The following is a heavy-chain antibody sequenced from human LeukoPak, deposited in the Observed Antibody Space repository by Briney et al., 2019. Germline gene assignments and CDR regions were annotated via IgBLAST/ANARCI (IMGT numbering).Heavy chain of an antibody. CDR2: VRTKTHGGAP. CDR1: GVTFGDYA. Sequence: PGGSLRLSCKGSGVTFGDYAVTWFRQAPGEGLGWVGFVRTKTHGGAPETAASVKGRFNVSRDDSEGIAYLQMTSLRTEDTAMYYCARVNFRDYRGYTWFEPWGQGTLVTVSS. V-gene: IGHV3-49*03. D-gene: IGHD3-10*01. J-gene: IGHJ5*02. CDR3: ARVNFRDYRGYTWFEP.